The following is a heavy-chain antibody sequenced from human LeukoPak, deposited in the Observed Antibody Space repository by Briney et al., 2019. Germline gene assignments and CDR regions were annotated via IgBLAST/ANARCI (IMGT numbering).Heavy chain of an antibody. CDR2: MKGDRTKK. D-gene: IGHD6-13*01. V-gene: IGHV3-7*01. J-gene: IGHJ3*02. CDR3: ARDTSPYIGTVWSDAFDI. CDR1: GFTFTDYW. Sequence: PGGSLRLSCAVSGFTFTDYWMTWVRQAPGKGLEWVANMKGDRTKKNYVDSVKGRFAISGDSATNAVYLQLTSLRADDTAVYYCARDTSPYIGTVWSDAFDIWGQGTMVTVSS.